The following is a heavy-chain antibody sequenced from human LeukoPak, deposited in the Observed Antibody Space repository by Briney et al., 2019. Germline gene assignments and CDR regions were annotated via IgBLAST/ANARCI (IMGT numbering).Heavy chain of an antibody. Sequence: SETLSLTCTVSGVSFSSSPYYWGWTRQPPGKGLEWIGSVYDSGSTYYNPSLKSRVTISLDTSKNQFSLKLTSVTAADTAVYYCAKTGSSIAARPPDYWGQGTLVTVSP. V-gene: IGHV4-39*07. CDR3: AKTGSSIAARPPDY. J-gene: IGHJ4*02. CDR2: VYDSGST. CDR1: GVSFSSSPYY. D-gene: IGHD6-6*01.